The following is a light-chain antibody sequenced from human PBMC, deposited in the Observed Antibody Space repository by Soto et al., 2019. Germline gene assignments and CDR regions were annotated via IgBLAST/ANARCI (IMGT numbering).Light chain of an antibody. CDR1: VSDVGTFGP. V-gene: IGLV2-23*01. CDR3: CSYVGARTYV. Sequence: QSALTQPASVSGSPGQSITISCTGSVSDVGTFGPVSWYQQHPGPVPTLIIYEGNRRPAGVSGRFSGSKSGNTASLTISGLQAEDEADYYCCSYVGARTYVFGSGTKLTVL. J-gene: IGLJ1*01. CDR2: EGN.